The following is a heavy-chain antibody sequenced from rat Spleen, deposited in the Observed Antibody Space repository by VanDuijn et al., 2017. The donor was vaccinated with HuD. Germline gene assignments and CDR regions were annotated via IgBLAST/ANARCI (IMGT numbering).Heavy chain of an antibody. V-gene: IGHV3-1*01. CDR1: GYSITSNY. Sequence: EVQLQESGPGLVKPSQSLSLTCSVTGYSITSNYWGWIRKFPGNKMEWMGYISYSGSTSYNPSLKSRISITRDTSKNQFFLQLNSVTTEDTATYYCARYNSGYGGYYFDYWGQGVMVTVSS. CDR2: ISYSGST. D-gene: IGHD4-3*01. J-gene: IGHJ2*01. CDR3: ARYNSGYGGYYFDY.